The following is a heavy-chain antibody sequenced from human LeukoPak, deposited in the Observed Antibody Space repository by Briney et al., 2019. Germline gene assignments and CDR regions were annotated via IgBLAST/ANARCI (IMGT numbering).Heavy chain of an antibody. Sequence: PGGSLRLSCAASGFTFSSYSMNWVRQAPGKGLEWVSSISSSSSYIYYADSVKGRFTISRDNAKNSLYLQMNSLRAEDTAVYYCARSYYYDSSGYYLGAFDIWGQGTMVTVSS. CDR1: GFTFSSYS. CDR2: ISSSSSYI. V-gene: IGHV3-21*01. J-gene: IGHJ3*02. CDR3: ARSYYYDSSGYYLGAFDI. D-gene: IGHD3-22*01.